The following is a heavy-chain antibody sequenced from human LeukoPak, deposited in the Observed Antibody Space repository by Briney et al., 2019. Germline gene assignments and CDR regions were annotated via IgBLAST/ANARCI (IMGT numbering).Heavy chain of an antibody. CDR3: AEDAVYDSSGYYSRYYYYMDV. CDR2: ISWNSGSI. CDR1: GFTFDDYA. V-gene: IGHV3-9*01. Sequence: GRSLRLSCAASGFTFDDYAMHWVRQAPGKGLEWVSGISWNSGSIGYADSVKGRFTISRDNAKNSLYLQMNSLRAEDTALYYCAEDAVYDSSGYYSRYYYYMDVWGKGTTVTVSS. J-gene: IGHJ6*03. D-gene: IGHD3-22*01.